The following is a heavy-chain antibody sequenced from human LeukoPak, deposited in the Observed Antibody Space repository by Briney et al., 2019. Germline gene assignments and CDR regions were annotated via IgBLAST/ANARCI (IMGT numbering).Heavy chain of an antibody. CDR1: GFTFNTYA. CDR3: VRSHYYRSGSYIY. D-gene: IGHD3-10*01. V-gene: IGHV3-30-3*01. Sequence: GESLRLSCAASGFTFNTYAMHWVRQAPGKGLQWVAVISYDGSNIYYADSVKGRFTISRDNSKNTVYLQMNSLRVEDTAVYYCVRSHYYRSGSYIYWGQGTLVTVSS. CDR2: ISYDGSNI. J-gene: IGHJ4*02.